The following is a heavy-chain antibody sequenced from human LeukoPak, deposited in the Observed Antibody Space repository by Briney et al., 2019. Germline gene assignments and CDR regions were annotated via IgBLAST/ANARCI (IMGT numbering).Heavy chain of an antibody. V-gene: IGHV1-69*05. Sequence: ASVKVSCKASGGTFSSYAISWVRQAPGQGLEWMGGIIPIFGTANYAQKFQGRVTITTDESTSTAYMELSSLRSEDTAVYYCARVWGIVGATTNAFDIWGQGTMVTVSS. J-gene: IGHJ3*02. CDR2: IIPIFGTA. D-gene: IGHD1-26*01. CDR1: GGTFSSYA. CDR3: ARVWGIVGATTNAFDI.